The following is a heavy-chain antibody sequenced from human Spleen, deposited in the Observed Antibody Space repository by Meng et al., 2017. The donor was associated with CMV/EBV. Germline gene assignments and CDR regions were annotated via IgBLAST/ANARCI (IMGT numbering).Heavy chain of an antibody. CDR3: AKAMQRYNWNYCFDY. Sequence: SGFTFSSYAMSWVRQAPGKGLEWVSTISGSGDNTYYADSVKGRFTISRDNSKNTLYLQMNSLRAEDTALYYCAKAMQRYNWNYCFDYWGQGTLVTVSS. CDR1: GFTFSSYA. J-gene: IGHJ4*02. CDR2: ISGSGDNT. V-gene: IGHV3-23*01. D-gene: IGHD1-7*01.